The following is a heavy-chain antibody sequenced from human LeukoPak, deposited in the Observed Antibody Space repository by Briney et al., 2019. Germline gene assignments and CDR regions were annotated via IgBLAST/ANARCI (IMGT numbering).Heavy chain of an antibody. CDR3: ARGGITGTIKIFDY. Sequence: GASVKVSCKASGGTFSSYAISWVRQAPGQGLEWMGGIIPIFGTANYAQKFQGGVTITADKSTSTAYMELSSLRSEDTAVYYCARGGITGTIKIFDYWGQGTLVTVSS. D-gene: IGHD1-20*01. CDR1: GGTFSSYA. V-gene: IGHV1-69*06. J-gene: IGHJ4*02. CDR2: IIPIFGTA.